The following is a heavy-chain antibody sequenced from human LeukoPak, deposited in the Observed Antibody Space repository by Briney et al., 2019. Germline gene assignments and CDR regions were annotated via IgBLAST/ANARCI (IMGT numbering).Heavy chain of an antibody. J-gene: IGHJ4*02. CDR1: GGSISSSSYY. V-gene: IGHV4-39*07. CDR2: IYYSGST. D-gene: IGHD3-9*01. CDR3: ARVLTGSDY. Sequence: PSETLSLTCTVSGGSISSSSYYWGWIRQPPGKGLEWIGSIYYSGSTYYNPSLKSRVTISVDTSKNQFSLKLSSVTAADTAVYYCARVLTGSDYWGQGTLVTVSS.